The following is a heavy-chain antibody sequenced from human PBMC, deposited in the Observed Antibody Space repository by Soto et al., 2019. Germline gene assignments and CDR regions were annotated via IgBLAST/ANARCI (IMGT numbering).Heavy chain of an antibody. V-gene: IGHV3-11*01. CDR1: GFTFSDYY. CDR2: ISSSGSTI. D-gene: IGHD6-6*01. CDR3: ARGRAAPRAPYYYCYYMDV. Sequence: KSGGSLRLSCAASGFTFSDYYMSWIRQAPGRGLEWVSYISSSGSTIYYADSVKGRFTISRDNAKNSLYLQMNSLRAEDTAVYYCARGRAAPRAPYYYCYYMDVWGKGTTVTVSS. J-gene: IGHJ6*03.